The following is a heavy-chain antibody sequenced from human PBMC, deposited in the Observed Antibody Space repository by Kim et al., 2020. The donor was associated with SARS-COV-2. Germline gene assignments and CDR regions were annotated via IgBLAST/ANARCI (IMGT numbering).Heavy chain of an antibody. CDR1: GFTFSSYG. D-gene: IGHD3-10*01. Sequence: GGSLRLSCAASGFTFSSYGMHWVRQAPGKGLEWVAVISYDGSNKYYADSVKGRFTISRDNSKNTLYLQMNNLRAEDTAVYYCAKESGSGSYYAWTYYYYGMDVWGQGTTVTVSS. J-gene: IGHJ6*02. V-gene: IGHV3-30*18. CDR3: AKESGSGSYYAWTYYYYGMDV. CDR2: ISYDGSNK.